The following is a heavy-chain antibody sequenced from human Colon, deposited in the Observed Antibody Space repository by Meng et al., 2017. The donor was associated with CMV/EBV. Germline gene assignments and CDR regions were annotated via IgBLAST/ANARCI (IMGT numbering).Heavy chain of an antibody. J-gene: IGHJ4*02. Sequence: LETLSLTCNVSGASISTSSYYWGWIRQPPGKGLEWIGSIYYTGDTYYSPSLESRVTISVDTSKNQFSLKLSSVTAADTALYYCAKRAYSYGQDFWGQGTLVTVSS. CDR3: AKRAYSYGQDF. V-gene: IGHV4-39*07. D-gene: IGHD5-18*01. CDR1: GASISTSSYY. CDR2: IYYTGDT.